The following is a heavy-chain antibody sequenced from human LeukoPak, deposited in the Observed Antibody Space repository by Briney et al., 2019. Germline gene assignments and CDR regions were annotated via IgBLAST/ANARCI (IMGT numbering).Heavy chain of an antibody. CDR2: ISSGSSYI. CDR1: GFTFSSFS. Sequence: GGSLRLSCAASGFTFSSFSMNWVRQAPGKGLEWVSSISSGSSYIYYADSVKGRFTISRDNAKNSLYLQMNSLRAEDTAVYYCARPPSEYSSSSGWFDPWGQGTLVTVFS. V-gene: IGHV3-21*01. D-gene: IGHD6-6*01. CDR3: ARPPSEYSSSSGWFDP. J-gene: IGHJ5*02.